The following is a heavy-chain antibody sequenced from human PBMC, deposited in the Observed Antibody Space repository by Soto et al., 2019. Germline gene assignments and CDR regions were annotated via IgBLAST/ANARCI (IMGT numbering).Heavy chain of an antibody. CDR3: ARHTPAISISDH. J-gene: IGHJ4*02. Sequence: QLQLQESGPGLVKPSETLSLTCTVSGGSISSSSYYWGWIRQPPGKGLEWIGSIYYSGSTYYNPSLTSRVRISVYTSKNQFSLKLSSVPAADTALYYCARHTPAISISDHWGQGTLVTVSS. D-gene: IGHD2-15*01. CDR2: IYYSGST. CDR1: GGSISSSSYY. V-gene: IGHV4-39*01.